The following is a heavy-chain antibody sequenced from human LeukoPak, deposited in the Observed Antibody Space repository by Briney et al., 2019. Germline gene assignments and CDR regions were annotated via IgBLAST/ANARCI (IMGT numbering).Heavy chain of an antibody. CDR2: INPNSGGT. D-gene: IGHD6-13*01. Sequence: ASVKVSCKASGHTFTGYYMHWVRQAPGQGLEWMGWINPNSGGTNYAQKFQGRVTMTRDTSISTAYMELSRLRSDDTAVYYCARVVLGVAAADSFDYWGQGTLVTVSS. J-gene: IGHJ4*02. CDR3: ARVVLGVAAADSFDY. CDR1: GHTFTGYY. V-gene: IGHV1-2*02.